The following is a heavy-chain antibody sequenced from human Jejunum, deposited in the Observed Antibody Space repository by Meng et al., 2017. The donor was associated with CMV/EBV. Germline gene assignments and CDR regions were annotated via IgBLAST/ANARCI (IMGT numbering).Heavy chain of an antibody. CDR1: TFNNYE. J-gene: IGHJ6*02. D-gene: IGHD5-18*01. Sequence: TFNNYEMNWVRQAPGKGLEWVSFISGGLATHYAGSVKGRFTISRDNAKKSLYLQMNSLRAEDTGVYYCATTLSGYNYGGNYDGMDVWGQGTTVTVSS. CDR2: ISGGLAT. CDR3: ATTLSGYNYGGNYDGMDV. V-gene: IGHV3-48*03.